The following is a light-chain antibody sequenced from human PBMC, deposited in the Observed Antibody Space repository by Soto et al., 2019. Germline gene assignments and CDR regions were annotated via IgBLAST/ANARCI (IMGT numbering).Light chain of an antibody. V-gene: IGKV4-1*01. J-gene: IGKJ1*01. CDR3: QQYYSTTTWT. CDR1: QSVLYSSNNKNY. Sequence: DIVMTQSPDSPAVSLGERATINCKSSQSVLYSSNNKNYLAWYQQKPGQPPKLLIYWASTRESGVPDRFSGSGSGTDFTLTISSLQAEDVAVYYCQQYYSTTTWTFGQGTKVEIK. CDR2: WAS.